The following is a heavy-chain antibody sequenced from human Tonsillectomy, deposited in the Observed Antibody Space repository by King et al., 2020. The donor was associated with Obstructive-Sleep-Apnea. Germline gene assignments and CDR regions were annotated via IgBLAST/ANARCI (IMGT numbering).Heavy chain of an antibody. V-gene: IGHV3-30*02. D-gene: IGHD3-10*01. CDR1: GFTFSKYG. CDR3: AKDRMIVWFGELLIPDS. J-gene: IGHJ5*01. Sequence: VQLVESGGGVVQPGGSLRLSCTASGFTFSKYGMHWVRQAPGKGLEWVAFVRFDGSNKYYGDSVKGRFSISRDNPKNTLYLQMNSLRVEDTAVYYCAKDRMIVWFGELLIPDSWGQGTLVTVSS. CDR2: VRFDGSNK.